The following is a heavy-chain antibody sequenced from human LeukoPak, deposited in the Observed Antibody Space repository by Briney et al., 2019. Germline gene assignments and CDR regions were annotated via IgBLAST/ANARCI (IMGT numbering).Heavy chain of an antibody. CDR2: VTGSGGGT. J-gene: IGHJ4*02. CDR1: GFTFSSYA. V-gene: IGHV3-23*01. CDR3: AKDKEYSSSKFDY. D-gene: IGHD6-6*01. Sequence: GGSLRLSCAASGFTFSSYAMTWVRQPPGKGLQWVSTVTGSGGGTYYADSVKGRFTISRDDSKNTLYLQMNSLRAEDTAVYYCAKDKEYSSSKFDYWGQGTLVTVSS.